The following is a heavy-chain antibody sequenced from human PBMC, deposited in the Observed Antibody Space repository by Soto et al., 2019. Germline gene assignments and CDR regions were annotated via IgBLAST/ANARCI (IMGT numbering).Heavy chain of an antibody. CDR3: AREEITFGGVIVSDY. CDR2: IYYSGST. CDR1: GGSISSGGYY. D-gene: IGHD3-16*02. V-gene: IGHV4-31*03. Sequence: QVQLQESGPGLVKPSQTLSLTCTVSGGSISSGGYYWSWIRQLPGKGLEWIGYIYYSGSTYYNPSLTSRVTISLDTSKNQFSLKLSSVTAADTAVYYCAREEITFGGVIVSDYWGQGTLVTVSS. J-gene: IGHJ4*02.